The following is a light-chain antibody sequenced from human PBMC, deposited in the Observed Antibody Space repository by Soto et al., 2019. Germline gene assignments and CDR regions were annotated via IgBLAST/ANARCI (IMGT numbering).Light chain of an antibody. CDR2: DVS. CDR3: HSYTRNTTQV. Sequence: QSALTQPASVSGSPGQSITISCTGTSSDVGGYNYVSWYQQHPGKAPKLMIYDVSNPPSGVSNRFSGSKSGNTASLTISGLQPDDEADYYCHSYTRNTTQVFGGGTKLTVL. CDR1: SSDVGGYNY. V-gene: IGLV2-14*03. J-gene: IGLJ2*01.